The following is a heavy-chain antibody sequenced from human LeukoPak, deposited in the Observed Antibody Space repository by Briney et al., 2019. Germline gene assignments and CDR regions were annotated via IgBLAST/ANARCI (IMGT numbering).Heavy chain of an antibody. J-gene: IGHJ6*02. V-gene: IGHV4-4*02. CDR1: GFTVSSKY. CDR3: ARVYLRPYYYGSGPYYYYGMDV. CDR2: IYHSGSI. Sequence: PGGSLRLSCAASGFTVSSKYMSWVRQPPGKGLEWIGEIYHSGSINYNPSLKSRVTISVDKSKNQLSLRLTSVTAADTAVYYCARVYLRPYYYGSGPYYYYGMDVWGQGTTVTVSS. D-gene: IGHD3-10*01.